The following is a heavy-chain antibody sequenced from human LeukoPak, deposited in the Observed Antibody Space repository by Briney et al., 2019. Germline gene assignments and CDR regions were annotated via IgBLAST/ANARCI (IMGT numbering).Heavy chain of an antibody. CDR2: ISHDGGNK. D-gene: IGHD6-6*01. Sequence: PGRSLRLSCAASGFIFSSSVMHWVRQAPGKGLEWVAVISHDGGNKYYADSVKGRFTISRDNSKNTLYLQMNSLRAEDTAVYYCARVVVSSSSDYFDHWGQGTLVTVSS. CDR3: ARVVVSSSSDYFDH. J-gene: IGHJ4*02. CDR1: GFIFSSSV. V-gene: IGHV3-30*04.